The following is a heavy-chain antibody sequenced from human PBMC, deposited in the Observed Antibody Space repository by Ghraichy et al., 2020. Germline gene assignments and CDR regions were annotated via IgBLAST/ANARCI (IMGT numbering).Heavy chain of an antibody. D-gene: IGHD2-15*01. CDR3: ARASPVVARVFYYYMDV. CDR1: GGSFSSYY. J-gene: IGHJ6*03. CDR2: IYDSAFT. Sequence: GSLSLNCSVSGGSFSSYYWSWIRQPPGKGLEWIGYIYDSAFTNYNPSLKSRVTMSVDTSRNEFSLMLKSVTAADTAVYYCARASPVVARVFYYYMDVWGSGTTVTVSS. V-gene: IGHV4-59*12.